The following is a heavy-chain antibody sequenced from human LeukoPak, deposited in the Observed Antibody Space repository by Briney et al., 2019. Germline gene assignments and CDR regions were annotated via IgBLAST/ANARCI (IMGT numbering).Heavy chain of an antibody. J-gene: IGHJ6*04. CDR2: ISSSGSTI. Sequence: VGSPRLSRAASGFTLSSYEMNWVRQAPGKGLEWVSYISSSGSTIYYADSVKGRFTISRDNAKNSLYLQMNSLRAEDTAVYYCAELGITMIGGVWGKGTTVTISS. CDR1: GFTLSSYE. V-gene: IGHV3-48*03. CDR3: AELGITMIGGV. D-gene: IGHD3-10*02.